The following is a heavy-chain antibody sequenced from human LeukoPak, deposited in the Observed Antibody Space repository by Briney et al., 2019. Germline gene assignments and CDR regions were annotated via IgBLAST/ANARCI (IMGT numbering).Heavy chain of an antibody. CDR1: GYTLTELS. D-gene: IGHD6-19*01. CDR3: AHTFYSCQYSSGCDY. V-gene: IGHV1-24*01. J-gene: IGHJ4*02. CDR2: FDPEDGET. Sequence: ASVKVSCKVSGYTLTELSMHWVRQAPGKGLEWMGGFDPEDGETIYAQKFQGRVTMTEDTSTDTAYMELSSLRSEDTAVYYCAHTFYSCQYSSGCDYWGQGTLVTVSS.